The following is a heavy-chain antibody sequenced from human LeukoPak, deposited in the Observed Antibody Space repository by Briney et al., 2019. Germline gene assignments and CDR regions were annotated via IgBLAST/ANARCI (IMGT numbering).Heavy chain of an antibody. D-gene: IGHD5-18*01. CDR3: VRDKTNTAGYFDY. CDR2: IWYDGSTT. CDR1: GFTFSNYG. Sequence: GRSLRLSCAASGFTFSNYGMHWVRQAPGKGLEWVALIWYDGSTTSYADSVKGRFTISRDNSKNTLYVQMNSLRAEDTAVYYCVRDKTNTAGYFDYWGQGTLVTVSS. J-gene: IGHJ4*02. V-gene: IGHV3-33*01.